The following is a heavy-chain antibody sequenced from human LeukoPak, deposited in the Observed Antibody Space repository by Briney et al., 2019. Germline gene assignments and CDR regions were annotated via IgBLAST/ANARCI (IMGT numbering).Heavy chain of an antibody. CDR2: ISGSCVSA. V-gene: IGHV3-23*01. Sequence: PGGSLRLSCVASGFTFSGYVMRFVPEAPGHGLECVSGISGSCVSAYYGDCVKGRFTTNRDNSKNTLYLQMNSLRAEDTAVYYWAKRRSGSSGWFPFDYWGQGTLVTVSS. D-gene: IGHD6-19*01. CDR3: AKRRSGSSGWFPFDY. J-gene: IGHJ4*02. CDR1: GFTFSGYV.